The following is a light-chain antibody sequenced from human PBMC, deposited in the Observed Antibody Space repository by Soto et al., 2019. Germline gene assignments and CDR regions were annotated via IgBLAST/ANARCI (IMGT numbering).Light chain of an antibody. J-gene: IGKJ1*01. CDR3: QQYNNWPRT. V-gene: IGKV1D-13*01. CDR2: DAS. CDR1: QSISTY. Sequence: IQMTQSPSSLSASVGDRVTITCRASQSISTYLNWYQQKPGKAPKLLIYDASSLESGVPSRFSGSGSGTEFTLTISSLQSEDFAVYYCQQYNNWPRTFGQGTKVDI.